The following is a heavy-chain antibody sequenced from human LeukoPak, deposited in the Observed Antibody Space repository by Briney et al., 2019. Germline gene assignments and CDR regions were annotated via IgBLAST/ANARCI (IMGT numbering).Heavy chain of an antibody. CDR2: ISYDGSNK. V-gene: IGHV3-30*04. J-gene: IGHJ4*02. D-gene: IGHD3-10*01. CDR1: GFTFSSYA. Sequence: PGGSLRLSCAASGFTFSSYAMHWVRQAPGKGLEWVAVISYDGSNKYYADSVKGRFTISRDNSKNTLYLQMSSLRAEDTAVYYCARDHYYGSGSPPYYFDYWGQGTLVTVSS. CDR3: ARDHYYGSGSPPYYFDY.